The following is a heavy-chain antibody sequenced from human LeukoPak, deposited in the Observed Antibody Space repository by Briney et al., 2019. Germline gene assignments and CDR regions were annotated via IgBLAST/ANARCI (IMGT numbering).Heavy chain of an antibody. D-gene: IGHD6-13*01. CDR2: INPSGGST. J-gene: IGHJ5*02. CDR3: ARDIRTYSSNWYRWFDP. Sequence: ASVKVSCKASGYTFTSYYMHWVRRAPGQGLEWMGIINPSGGSTNYAQKLQGRVTMTTDTSTSTAYMELRSLRSDDTAVYYCARDIRTYSSNWYRWFDPWGQGTLVTVSS. CDR1: GYTFTSYY. V-gene: IGHV1-46*01.